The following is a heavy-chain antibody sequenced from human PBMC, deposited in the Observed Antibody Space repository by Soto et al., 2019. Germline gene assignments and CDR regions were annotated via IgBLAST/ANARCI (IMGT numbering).Heavy chain of an antibody. D-gene: IGHD2-2*01. CDR3: EESDVLVPAAI. CDR2: IYYSGST. Sequence: QLQLQESGPGLVKPSETLSLTCTVSGGSISSSSYYWGWIRQPPGKGLEWIGSIYYSGSTYYNPSLKSRVTISVDTSKNQFSLKLSSVTAADTAVYYCEESDVLVPAAIWGQGTLVTVSS. V-gene: IGHV4-39*01. J-gene: IGHJ4*02. CDR1: GGSISSSSYY.